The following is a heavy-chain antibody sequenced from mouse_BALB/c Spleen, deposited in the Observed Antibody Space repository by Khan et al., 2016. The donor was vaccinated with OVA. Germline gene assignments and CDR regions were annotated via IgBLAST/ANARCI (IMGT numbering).Heavy chain of an antibody. J-gene: IGHJ4*01. Sequence: EVQLQESGPDLVKPSQSLSLTCTVTGYSITSGYSWHWIRQFPGNKLEWMGYIHYSGSTNYNPSLKSRISITRDTSKNQFFLQLNSVTTEDSATYYGAKALWRGDMDYWGQGTSVTVSS. CDR3: AKALWRGDMDY. V-gene: IGHV3-1*02. D-gene: IGHD1-1*02. CDR1: GYSITSGYS. CDR2: IHYSGST.